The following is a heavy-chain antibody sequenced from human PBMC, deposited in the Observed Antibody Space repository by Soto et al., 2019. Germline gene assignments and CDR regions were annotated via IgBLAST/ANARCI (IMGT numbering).Heavy chain of an antibody. CDR2: IKNKADGGTP. V-gene: IGHV3-15*07. Sequence: EVPLVESGGGLVKPGGSLRLSCAASGFTFSNAWMNWVRQAPGKGLEWVGRIKNKADGGTPDYAAPVKGRFTISRDDSKNTLYLQMNSLKTEDTAVYYCTSHPQDTSDDWGQGTLVTVSS. CDR1: GFTFSNAW. J-gene: IGHJ4*02. CDR3: TSHPQDTSDD. D-gene: IGHD2-15*01.